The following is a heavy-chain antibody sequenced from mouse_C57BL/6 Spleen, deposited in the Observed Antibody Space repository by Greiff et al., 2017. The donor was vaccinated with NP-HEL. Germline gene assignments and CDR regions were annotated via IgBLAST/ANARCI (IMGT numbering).Heavy chain of an antibody. D-gene: IGHD2-3*01. J-gene: IGHJ2*01. Sequence: QVQLKQPGAELVMPGASVKLSCKASGYTFTSYWMHWVKQRPGQGLEWIGEIDPSDSYTNYNQKFKGKSTLTVDKSSSTAYMQLSSLTSEDSAVYYCARSPYDGYYGGFDYWGQGTTLTVSS. V-gene: IGHV1-69*01. CDR1: GYTFTSYW. CDR2: IDPSDSYT. CDR3: ARSPYDGYYGGFDY.